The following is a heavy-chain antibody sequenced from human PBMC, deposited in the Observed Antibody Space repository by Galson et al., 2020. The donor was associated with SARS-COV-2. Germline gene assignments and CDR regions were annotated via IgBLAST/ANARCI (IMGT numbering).Heavy chain of an antibody. CDR2: ISSSSSYI. V-gene: IGHV3-21*01. CDR1: GFTFSSYS. D-gene: IGHD3-9*01. J-gene: IGHJ4*02. CDR3: ARGRIIRYFDWLIPFDY. Sequence: GGSLRLSCAASGFTFSSYSMNWVRQAPGKGLEWVSSISSSSSYIYYADSVKGRFTISRDNSKNSLYLQMNSLRAEDTAVYYCARGRIIRYFDWLIPFDYWGQGTLVTVSS.